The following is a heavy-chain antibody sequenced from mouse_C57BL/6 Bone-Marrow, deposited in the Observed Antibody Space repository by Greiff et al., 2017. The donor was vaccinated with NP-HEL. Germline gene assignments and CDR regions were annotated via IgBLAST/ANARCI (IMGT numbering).Heavy chain of an antibody. CDR3: ARTTMVVEGGYWYFDV. CDR2: ISYSGST. Sequence: DVQLQESGPGLAKPSQTLSLTCSVTGYSITSDYWNWIRKFPGNKLEYMGYISYSGSTYYNPSLKSRISITRDTSKNQYYLQLNSVTTEDTATYYCARTTMVVEGGYWYFDVWGTGTTVTVSS. J-gene: IGHJ1*03. D-gene: IGHD1-1*01. CDR1: GYSITSDY. V-gene: IGHV3-8*01.